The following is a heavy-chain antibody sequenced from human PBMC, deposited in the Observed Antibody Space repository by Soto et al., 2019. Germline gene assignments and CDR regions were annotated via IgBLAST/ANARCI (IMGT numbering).Heavy chain of an antibody. CDR3: ATEGANNNWNFYY. CDR1: VLTFGSCG. D-gene: IGHD1-1*01. Sequence: PVGSLRLSCGSSVLTFGSCGVNCVRHSPGKGLEWVAGVSPHGANTYYADSVRGRFIISRDDSRNTVSLDMNSLRGEDSAVYYCATEGANNNWNFYYWAPGPVVTVSS. CDR2: VSPHGANT. V-gene: IGHV3-23*01. J-gene: IGHJ4*02.